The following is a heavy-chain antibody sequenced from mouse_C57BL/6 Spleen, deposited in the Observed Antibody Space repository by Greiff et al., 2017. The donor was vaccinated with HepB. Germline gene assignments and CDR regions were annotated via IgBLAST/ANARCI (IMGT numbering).Heavy chain of an antibody. V-gene: IGHV1-72*01. Sequence: QVQLQQPGAELVKPGASVKMSCKASGYTFTSYWITWVKQRPGQGLEWIGRIDPNSGGTKYNEKFKSKATLTVDKPSSTAYMQLSSLTSEDSAVYYCARSVLLRLDYWGQGTTLTVSS. CDR1: GYTFTSYW. D-gene: IGHD1-1*01. CDR3: ARSVLLRLDY. CDR2: IDPNSGGT. J-gene: IGHJ2*01.